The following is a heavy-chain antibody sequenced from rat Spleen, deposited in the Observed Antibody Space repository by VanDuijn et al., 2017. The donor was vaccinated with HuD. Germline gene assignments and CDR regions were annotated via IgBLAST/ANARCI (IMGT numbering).Heavy chain of an antibody. CDR2: IWGNGGT. J-gene: IGHJ2*01. D-gene: IGHD1-4*01. CDR1: GLSLTSNS. CDR3: ARSGLQGYNSYYFDY. Sequence: QVQLKETGPGLVQSSQTLSPTCSVSGLSLTSNSVSWIRKPPGQGLEWLGIIWGNGGTDYRSPINSRLSISRDTSKSQVFLKMNSLQTEDTAMYFCARSGLQGYNSYYFDYWGHGVMVTVSS. V-gene: IGHV2-47*01.